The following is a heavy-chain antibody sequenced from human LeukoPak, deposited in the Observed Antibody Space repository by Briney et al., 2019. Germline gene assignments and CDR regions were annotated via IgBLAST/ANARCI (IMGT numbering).Heavy chain of an antibody. D-gene: IGHD3-10*01. CDR1: GVSITPYY. CDR2: IYYSGNT. V-gene: IGHV4-59*08. Sequence: KTSETLSLTCTVSGVSITPYYWSWIRQPPGKTLEWIGYIYYSGNTNYNPSLKSRVSMSVDRSKNQFSLKLSSVTAADTAVYYCARHHFGSGSWLFDLWGQGILVTVSS. CDR3: ARHHFGSGSWLFDL. J-gene: IGHJ5*02.